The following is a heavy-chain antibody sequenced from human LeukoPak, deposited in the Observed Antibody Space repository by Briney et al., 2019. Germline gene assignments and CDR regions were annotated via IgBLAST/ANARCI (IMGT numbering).Heavy chain of an antibody. J-gene: IGHJ4*02. CDR3: ARKVAVAMDLDY. CDR2: IAGAGSST. D-gene: IGHD5-18*01. Sequence: GGSLRLSCAASGFTVKSYGMTWVRQVAGKGGEGVSSIAGAGSSTKYADSVNGRFTISRDNSKNTVSLQMTGLRAEDTAVYYCARKVAVAMDLDYWGQGTLVTVSS. CDR1: GFTVKSYG. V-gene: IGHV3-23*01.